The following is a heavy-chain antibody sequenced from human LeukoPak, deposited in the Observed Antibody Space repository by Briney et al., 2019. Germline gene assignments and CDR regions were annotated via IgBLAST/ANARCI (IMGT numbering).Heavy chain of an antibody. CDR1: GGSISRYY. J-gene: IGHJ4*02. V-gene: IGHV4-59*08. CDR3: ARHNPYCSGGSCYDGGDY. CDR2: IYYSGST. Sequence: PSETLSLTCTVSGGSISRYYWSWIRQPPGKGLEWIGYIYYSGSTNYNPSLKSRVTISVDTSKNQFSLKLSSVTAADTAVYYCARHNPYCSGGSCYDGGDYWGQGTLVTVSS. D-gene: IGHD2-15*01.